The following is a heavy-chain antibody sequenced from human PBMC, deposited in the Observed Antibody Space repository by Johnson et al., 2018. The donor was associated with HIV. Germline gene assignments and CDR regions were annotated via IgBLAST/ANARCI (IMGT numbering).Heavy chain of an antibody. CDR2: IGGSAVST. V-gene: IGHV3-23*04. CDR3: ARGESSYYDSSGDAFDI. CDR1: GLTFSKYA. Sequence: EVQLVESGGGVVQPGRSLRLSCAASGLTFSKYAMNWVRQAPGKGLEWVSLIGGSAVSTYYSDSVRGRFTISRDNSKNTLYLQMNSLRAEDTAVYYCARGESSYYDSSGDAFDIWGQGTMVTVSS. D-gene: IGHD3-22*01. J-gene: IGHJ3*02.